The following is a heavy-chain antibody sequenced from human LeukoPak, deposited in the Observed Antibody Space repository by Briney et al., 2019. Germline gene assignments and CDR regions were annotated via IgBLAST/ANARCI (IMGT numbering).Heavy chain of an antibody. Sequence: SVKVSCKASGGTFSSYAISWVRQAPEQGLEWMGGIIPIFGTANYAQKFQGRVTITTDESTSTAYMELSSLRSEDTAVYYCARVNGGRHYYYYYMDVWGKGTTVTVSS. CDR2: IIPIFGTA. CDR1: GGTFSSYA. D-gene: IGHD4-23*01. J-gene: IGHJ6*03. V-gene: IGHV1-69*05. CDR3: ARVNGGRHYYYYYMDV.